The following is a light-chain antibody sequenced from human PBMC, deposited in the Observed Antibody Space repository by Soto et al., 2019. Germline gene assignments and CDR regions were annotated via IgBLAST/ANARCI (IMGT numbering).Light chain of an antibody. CDR3: QQYDQWWT. J-gene: IGKJ1*01. CDR1: QSVSTN. Sequence: ETVMTQSPATLSVSPGERATLSCRASQSVSTNLAWYQQKPGQAPRLLVYGASIRATGIPARFSGSGSGTEYSLTISSLQSEDFGVYFCQQYDQWWTFGQGTKVDIK. V-gene: IGKV3-15*01. CDR2: GAS.